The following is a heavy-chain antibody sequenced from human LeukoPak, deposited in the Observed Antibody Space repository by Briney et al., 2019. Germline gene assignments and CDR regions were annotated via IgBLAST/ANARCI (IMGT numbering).Heavy chain of an antibody. V-gene: IGHV1-69*02. J-gene: IGHJ4*01. CDR3: ADLDCSGGSCYLDY. Sequence: ASVKVSCKASGGTISRYTISWVRQAPGQGLEWMGRIIPILGIANYAQKFQGRVTITADKSTSTAYMELSSLRSEDTAVYYCADLDCSGGSCYLDYWGHGTLVTVSS. D-gene: IGHD2-15*01. CDR2: IIPILGIA. CDR1: GGTISRYT.